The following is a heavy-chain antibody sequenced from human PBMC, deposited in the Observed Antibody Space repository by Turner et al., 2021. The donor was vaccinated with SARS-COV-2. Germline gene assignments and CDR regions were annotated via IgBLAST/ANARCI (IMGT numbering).Heavy chain of an antibody. D-gene: IGHD1-7*01. CDR3: ATAWELPDAYFDS. V-gene: IGHV1-24*01. J-gene: IGHJ4*02. CDR1: GYTLSELS. CDR2: FNPEDGET. Sequence: QVHLLQSGAEVKKPWASVKVPCKVSGYTLSELSIHWVRQAPGKGPKWMGGFNPEDGETIYEQMFQGRFSLTEDTSTDTLYMELSSLRSEDTDVYYCATAWELPDAYFDSWGQGTMVTVSS.